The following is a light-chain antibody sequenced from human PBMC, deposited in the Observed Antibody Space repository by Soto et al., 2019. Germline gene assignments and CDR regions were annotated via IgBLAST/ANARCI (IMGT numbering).Light chain of an antibody. Sequence: EIVLTQSPGTLSLSPGERATLSCRASQTVSSSYLAWYRQKPGQAPRLLIFDTSNRATGIPARFSGSGSGTDFTLTISGLEPEDFAVYYCQQYGSSPITFGQRTLLEI. CDR1: QTVSSSY. V-gene: IGKV3-20*01. CDR2: DTS. CDR3: QQYGSSPIT. J-gene: IGKJ5*01.